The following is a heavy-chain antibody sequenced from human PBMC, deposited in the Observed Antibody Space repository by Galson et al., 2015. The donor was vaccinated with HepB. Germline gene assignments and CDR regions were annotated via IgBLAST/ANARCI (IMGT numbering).Heavy chain of an antibody. J-gene: IGHJ4*02. D-gene: IGHD3-10*01. CDR3: ARGRGGSGTNCVFDS. CDR1: GGSIITSSYY. CDR2: IYYTGSA. Sequence: SETLSLTCTVSGGSIITSSYYWGWIRQPPGEGLEWIGSIYYTGSAYYNPSLKSRLTISVDTSKNQFSLKLSSVSAADTALYYCARGRGGSGTNCVFDSWGQGTLITVSS. V-gene: IGHV4-39*07.